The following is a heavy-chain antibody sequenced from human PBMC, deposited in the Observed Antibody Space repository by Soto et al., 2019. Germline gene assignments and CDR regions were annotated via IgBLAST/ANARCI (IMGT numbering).Heavy chain of an antibody. CDR1: GYTFTGYY. D-gene: IGHD6-13*01. CDR2: INPNSGGT. CDR3: ARSRQLANWYFDL. J-gene: IGHJ2*01. V-gene: IGHV1-2*04. Sequence: QVQLVQSGAEVKKPGASVKVSCKASGYTFTGYYMHWVRQAPGQGLEWMGWINPNSGGTNYAQKCQGWVTMTRDTSISTAYMELSRLRSDDTAVYYCARSRQLANWYFDLWGRGTLVTVSS.